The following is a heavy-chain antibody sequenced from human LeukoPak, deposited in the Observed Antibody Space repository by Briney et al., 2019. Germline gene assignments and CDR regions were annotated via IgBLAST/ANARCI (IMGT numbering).Heavy chain of an antibody. CDR2: VYYGGDS. J-gene: IGHJ4*02. D-gene: IGHD6-19*01. V-gene: IGHV4-39*01. Sequence: PSETLSLTCTVSGGSIGTSRYYWGWIRQPPGKGLEWIGSVYYGGDSYYNPSLKSRVTISVDTSKNQFSLKLSSVTAADTAVYYCARQDTYSSGWYRPFDYWGQGTLVTVSS. CDR1: GGSIGTSRYY. CDR3: ARQDTYSSGWYRPFDY.